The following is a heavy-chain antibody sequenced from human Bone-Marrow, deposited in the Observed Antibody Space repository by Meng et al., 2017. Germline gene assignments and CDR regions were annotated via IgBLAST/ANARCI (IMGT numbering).Heavy chain of an antibody. Sequence: ASVKVSCKASGYTFTSYGISWVRQAPGQGLEWMGWISAYNGNTNYAQKLQGRVTMTTGTATSTAYMELRSLRSDDTAVYYCARDWVSRYFDWLPHSIDYWGQGTLVTVSS. CDR1: GYTFTSYG. V-gene: IGHV1-18*01. CDR3: ARDWVSRYFDWLPHSIDY. D-gene: IGHD3-9*01. J-gene: IGHJ4*02. CDR2: ISAYNGNT.